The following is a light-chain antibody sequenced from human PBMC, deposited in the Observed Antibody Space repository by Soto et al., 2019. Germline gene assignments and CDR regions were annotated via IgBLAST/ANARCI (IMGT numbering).Light chain of an antibody. CDR3: CSYAGSSTVV. CDR2: EGS. Sequence: QSVLTQPASVSGSPGQSITISCTGTSSDVGSYNLVSWYQQHPGKAPKLMIYEGSKRASGVSNRFSGSKSGNTASLTIAGLQAEDEADYYCCSYAGSSTVVFGGGTKLTVL. CDR1: SSDVGSYNL. J-gene: IGLJ2*01. V-gene: IGLV2-23*01.